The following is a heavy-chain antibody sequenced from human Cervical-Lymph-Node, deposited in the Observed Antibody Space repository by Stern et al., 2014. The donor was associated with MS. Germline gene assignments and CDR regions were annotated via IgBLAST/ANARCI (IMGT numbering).Heavy chain of an antibody. CDR2: IHYSGHT. J-gene: IGHJ4*02. V-gene: IGHV4-30-4*01. CDR3: VRDPTRRGFDY. Sequence: VQLLESGPGLVKPSQTLSLPCAVSGGSVSSGDCYWSWIRQSPEQGLEWIGHIHYSGHTYFNPSLKSRLSMSLDTSKNQFSLSLRSVTAADTAMYFCVRDPTRRGFDYWGQGTLITVSS. CDR1: GGSVSSGDCY. D-gene: IGHD5-12*01.